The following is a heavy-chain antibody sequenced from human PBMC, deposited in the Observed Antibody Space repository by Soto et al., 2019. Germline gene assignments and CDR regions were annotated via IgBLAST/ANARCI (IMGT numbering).Heavy chain of an antibody. CDR3: ARDGSSPHYCSGGSCYSVYFDY. V-gene: IGHV1-69*05. Sequence: SVKVSCKASGGTFSSYAISWVRQAPGQGLEWMGGIIPIFGTANYAQKFQGRVTITTDESTSTAYMELSSLRSEDTAVYYCARDGSSPHYCSGGSCYSVYFDYWGQGTLVTVSS. J-gene: IGHJ4*02. D-gene: IGHD2-15*01. CDR2: IIPIFGTA. CDR1: GGTFSSYA.